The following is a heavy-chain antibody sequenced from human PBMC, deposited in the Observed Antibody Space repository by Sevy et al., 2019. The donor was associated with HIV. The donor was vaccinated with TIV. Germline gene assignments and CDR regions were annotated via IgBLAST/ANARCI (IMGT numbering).Heavy chain of an antibody. V-gene: IGHV1-69*13. CDR1: GGTFSSYA. Sequence: ASVKVSCKASGGTFSSYAISWVRQALGQGLEWMGGIIPIFGTANYAQKFQGRVTITADESTSTAYMELSSLRSEDTAVYYCARDTSIVVVPAAMMAYYYGMDVWGQGTTVTVSS. CDR3: ARDTSIVVVPAAMMAYYYGMDV. CDR2: IIPIFGTA. D-gene: IGHD2-2*01. J-gene: IGHJ6*02.